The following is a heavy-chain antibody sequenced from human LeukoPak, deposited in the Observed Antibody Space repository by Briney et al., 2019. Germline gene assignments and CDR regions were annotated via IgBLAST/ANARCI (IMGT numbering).Heavy chain of an antibody. V-gene: IGHV4-34*01. D-gene: IGHD3-3*01. CDR1: GGSFSGYY. CDR3: ARGVGLFRGAWSY. J-gene: IGHJ4*02. CDR2: INHSGST. Sequence: PSETLSLTCAVYGGSFSGYYWSWIRQPPGKGLEWIGEINHSGSTNYNPSLKSRVTISVDTSKNQFSLKLSSVTAADTAVYYCARGVGLFRGAWSYWGQGTLVTVSS.